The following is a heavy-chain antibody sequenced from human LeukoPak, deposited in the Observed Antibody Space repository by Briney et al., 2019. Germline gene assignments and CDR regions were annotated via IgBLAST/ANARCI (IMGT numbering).Heavy chain of an antibody. J-gene: IGHJ4*02. CDR1: GFTVSSNY. CDR3: ARLAAAGYADFDY. D-gene: IGHD6-13*01. Sequence: GGSLRLSCAASGFTVSSNYMSWVRQAPGKGLEWVSVIYSGGSTYYADSVKGRFTISRDNSKNTLYLQMNSLRAEDTAVYYCARLAAAGYADFDYWGQGTLVTVSS. V-gene: IGHV3-66*01. CDR2: IYSGGST.